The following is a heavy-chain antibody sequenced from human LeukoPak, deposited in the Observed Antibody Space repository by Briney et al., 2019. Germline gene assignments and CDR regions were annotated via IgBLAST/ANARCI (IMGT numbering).Heavy chain of an antibody. J-gene: IGHJ5*02. Sequence: SVKVSCKASGGIFSDYSISWVRQAPGKGLEWMGRIIAILDTAHYAQKFQGRFTITADKSTTTVYMELSSLRSDDTAVYYCVRSGYDYDWFDPWGQGTLVTVSS. CDR3: VRSGYDYDWFDP. CDR2: IIAILDTA. V-gene: IGHV1-69*08. D-gene: IGHD5-12*01. CDR1: GGIFSDYS.